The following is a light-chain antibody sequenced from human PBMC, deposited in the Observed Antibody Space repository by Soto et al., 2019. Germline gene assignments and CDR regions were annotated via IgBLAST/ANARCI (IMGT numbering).Light chain of an antibody. Sequence: QSVLTQPASVSGSPGQSITSACTETSSDVGSYNLVSWYQHHPGKAPKLMIYEDNKRPSGVSNRFSGSKSGNTASLTISGLQAEDEADYYCCSYAGSNTYVFGTGTKVTVL. CDR1: SSDVGSYNL. J-gene: IGLJ1*01. CDR2: EDN. V-gene: IGLV2-23*01. CDR3: CSYAGSNTYV.